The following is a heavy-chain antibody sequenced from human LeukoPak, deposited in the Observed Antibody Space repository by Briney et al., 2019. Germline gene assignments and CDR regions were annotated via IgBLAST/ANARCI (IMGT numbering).Heavy chain of an antibody. V-gene: IGHV3-11*06. D-gene: IGHD5-12*01. CDR2: ISSSSSYT. J-gene: IGHJ4*02. CDR1: GFTFSDYY. Sequence: GSLRLSCAASGFTFSDYYMSWIRQAPGKGLEWASYISSSSSYTNYADSVKGRFTISRDNAKNSLYLQMNSLRAEDTAVYYCARAVYSGYDLIFYFDYWGQGTLATVSS. CDR3: ARAVYSGYDLIFYFDY.